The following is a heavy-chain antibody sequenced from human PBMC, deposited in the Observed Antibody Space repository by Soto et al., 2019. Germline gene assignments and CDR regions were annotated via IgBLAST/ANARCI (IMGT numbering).Heavy chain of an antibody. V-gene: IGHV1-69*13. D-gene: IGHD3-10*01. CDR1: GGTFSSYA. CDR2: IIPIFGTA. CDR3: AHSGSGSYYNHYYYGMDV. J-gene: IGHJ6*02. Sequence: SVKVSCKASGGTFSSYAISWVRQAPGQGLEWMGGIIPIFGTANYAQKFQGRVTITADESTSTAYMELSSLRSEDTAVYYCAHSGSGSYYNHYYYGMDVWGQGTTVTVSS.